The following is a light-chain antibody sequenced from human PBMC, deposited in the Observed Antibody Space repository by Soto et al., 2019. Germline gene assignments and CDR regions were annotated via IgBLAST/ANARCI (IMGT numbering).Light chain of an antibody. CDR3: QLYGSSPPRYI. V-gene: IGKV3-20*01. J-gene: IGKJ2*01. CDR1: QSVSCSY. Sequence: EIVLTQSPGTLSLSPGERATLSCMASQSVSCSYLAWYQQKPGQAPRPLIYGASSRATGIPDRFSGSGSGNDFTLTISKVDPVDFAVYYCQLYGSSPPRYIFGQGTKLEIK. CDR2: GAS.